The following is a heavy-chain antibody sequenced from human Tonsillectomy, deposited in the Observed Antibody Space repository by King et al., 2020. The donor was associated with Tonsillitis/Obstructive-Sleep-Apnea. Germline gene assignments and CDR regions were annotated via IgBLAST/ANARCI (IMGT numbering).Heavy chain of an antibody. J-gene: IGHJ4*02. CDR3: AKDIRDIVVVPAAIRGQADY. D-gene: IGHD2-2*02. CDR1: GFTFSSYA. Sequence: VQLVESGGGLVQPGGSLRLSCAASGFTFSSYAMSWVRQAPGKGLEWVSAISGSGGSTYYADSVKGRFTISRDNSKNTLYLQMNSLRAEDTAGYYCAKDIRDIVVVPAAIRGQADYWGQGTLVTVSS. CDR2: ISGSGGST. V-gene: IGHV3-23*04.